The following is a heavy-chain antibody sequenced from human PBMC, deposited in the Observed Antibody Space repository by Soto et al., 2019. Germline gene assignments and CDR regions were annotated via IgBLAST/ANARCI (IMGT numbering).Heavy chain of an antibody. V-gene: IGHV5-10-1*01. D-gene: IGHD1-26*01. CDR1: GYSFTSHW. CDR3: AIGAPGLGAFDI. Sequence: GETLKISCKGCGYSFTSHWITWVRQMPGKGLEYMGRIGPSDSNTNYSPSFQGHVAISADKSISTAYLQWTSLKASDTAMYYCAIGAPGLGAFDIWGQGTMVTVS. J-gene: IGHJ3*02. CDR2: IGPSDSNT.